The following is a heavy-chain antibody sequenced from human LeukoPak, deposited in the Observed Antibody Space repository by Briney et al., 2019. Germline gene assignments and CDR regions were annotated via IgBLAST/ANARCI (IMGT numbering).Heavy chain of an antibody. V-gene: IGHV3-48*03. CDR1: GFTFSNYE. CDR3: ASEPDWGSTVDY. J-gene: IGHJ4*02. Sequence: AGGSLRLSCAPSGFTFSNYEMNWVRQAPGKGLEWVSYFSGSGKNIYYADSVKGRFTISRDKAKNSLYLQMNSLRAEDTAVYYCASEPDWGSTVDYWGQGTLVTVSS. D-gene: IGHD7-27*01. CDR2: FSGSGKNI.